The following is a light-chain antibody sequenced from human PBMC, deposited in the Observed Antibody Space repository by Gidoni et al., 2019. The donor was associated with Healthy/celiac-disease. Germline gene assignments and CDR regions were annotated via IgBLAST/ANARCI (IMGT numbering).Light chain of an antibody. CDR3: QQYGSSPLT. Sequence: IVLTQSPATLSLSPGERATLACGASQSVSSSYLAWYQHKPGLAPRLLIHDASSRATGIPDRFSGSWFVTDFTLTISRLEPEDFAVYYCQQYGSSPLTFGGGTKVEIK. V-gene: IGKV3D-20*01. CDR2: DAS. J-gene: IGKJ4*01. CDR1: QSVSSSY.